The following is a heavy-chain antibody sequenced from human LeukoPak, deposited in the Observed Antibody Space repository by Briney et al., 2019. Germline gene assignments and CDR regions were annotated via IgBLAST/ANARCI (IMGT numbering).Heavy chain of an antibody. CDR1: GFSFSIYR. CDR3: AGTAMVTNAFDI. Sequence: GGSLRLSCSASGFSFSIYRMNWVRQAPGKGLEWVAVISYDGSNKYYADSVKGRFTISRDNSKNTLYLQMNSLRAEDTAVYYCAGTAMVTNAFDIWGQGTMVTVSS. CDR2: ISYDGSNK. D-gene: IGHD5-18*01. V-gene: IGHV3-30-3*01. J-gene: IGHJ3*02.